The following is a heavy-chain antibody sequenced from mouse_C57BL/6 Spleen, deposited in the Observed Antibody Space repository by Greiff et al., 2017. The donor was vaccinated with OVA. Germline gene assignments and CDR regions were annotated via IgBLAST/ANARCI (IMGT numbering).Heavy chain of an antibody. CDR2: ISDGGSYT. CDR3: ARDREWLLHDFDY. J-gene: IGHJ2*01. Sequence: EVKLVESGGGLVKPGGSLKLSCAASGFTFSSYAMSWVRQTPEKRLEWVATISDGGSYTYYPDNVKGRFTISRDNAKNNLYLQMSHLKSEDTAMYYGARDREWLLHDFDYWGQGTTRTVSS. V-gene: IGHV5-4*01. CDR1: GFTFSSYA. D-gene: IGHD2-3*01.